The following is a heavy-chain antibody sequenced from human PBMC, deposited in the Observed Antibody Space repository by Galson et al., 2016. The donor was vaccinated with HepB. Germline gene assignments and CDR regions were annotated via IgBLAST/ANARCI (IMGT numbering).Heavy chain of an antibody. Sequence: SLRLSCAASGFTFSDYFLTWIRQAPGKGLEWISFIDPTGTSIYYADSVKGRFTISRDNAKNSRHLHMSGLRGEDTAIYYGARGIGKSGFDLWGLGTQVTVSS. V-gene: IGHV3-11*01. J-gene: IGHJ5*02. CDR2: IDPTGTSI. CDR1: GFTFSDYF. D-gene: IGHD2-21*01. CDR3: ARGIGKSGFDL.